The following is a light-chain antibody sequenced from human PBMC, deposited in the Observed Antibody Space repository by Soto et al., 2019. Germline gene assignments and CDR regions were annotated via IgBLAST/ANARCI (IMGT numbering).Light chain of an antibody. CDR3: SSYTSSSTSPYV. CDR1: SSDVGGYNY. Sequence: QSVLTQPASVSGSPVQSITISCTGTSSDVGGYNYVSWYQQHPGKAPKLMIYEVSNRPSGVSNRFSGSKSGNTASLTISGLQAEDEADYYCSSYTSSSTSPYVFGTGTKVTVL. CDR2: EVS. V-gene: IGLV2-14*01. J-gene: IGLJ1*01.